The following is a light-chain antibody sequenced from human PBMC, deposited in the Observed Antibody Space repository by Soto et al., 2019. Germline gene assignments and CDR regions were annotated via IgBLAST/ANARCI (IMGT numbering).Light chain of an antibody. CDR3: QKYFGSLYT. CDR1: QSISSTY. V-gene: IGKV3-20*01. J-gene: IGKJ2*01. CDR2: AAS. Sequence: SVLTQSPGTLSLSPGEGATLSCRTSQSISSTYLAWYQQRPGQAPRLLIYAASSRATGIPDRFSGSGSGTDFTLTISRLEPEDFAVYYCQKYFGSLYTFGQGTKLEIK.